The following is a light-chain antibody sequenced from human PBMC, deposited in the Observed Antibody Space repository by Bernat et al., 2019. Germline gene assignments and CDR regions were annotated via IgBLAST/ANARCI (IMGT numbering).Light chain of an antibody. J-gene: IGLJ2*01. CDR3: NSGSTTTTPVV. Sequence: QSALTQPASVSGSPGQSVTISCTGTRSDVGAYNYVSWYQQLPGKAPKLMIYDVSNRPSGVSNRFSGSKSGNTASLTISGLQAEDEADYFCNSGSTTTTPVVFGGGTKLTVL. V-gene: IGLV2-14*03. CDR1: RSDVGAYNY. CDR2: DVS.